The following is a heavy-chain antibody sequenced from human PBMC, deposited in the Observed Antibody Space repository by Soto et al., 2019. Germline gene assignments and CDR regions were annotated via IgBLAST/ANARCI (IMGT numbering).Heavy chain of an antibody. J-gene: IGHJ4*02. CDR2: IYSGGST. CDR1: GFTVSSNY. Sequence: RGSLRLSCAASGFTVSSNYMSWVRQAPGKGLEWVSVIYSGGSTYYADSVKGRFTISRDNSKNTLYLQMNSLRAEDTAVYYCARASRNYYDSSGYVWGSYRPYFDYWGQGTLVTVSS. D-gene: IGHD3-22*01. V-gene: IGHV3-66*01. CDR3: ARASRNYYDSSGYVWGSYRPYFDY.